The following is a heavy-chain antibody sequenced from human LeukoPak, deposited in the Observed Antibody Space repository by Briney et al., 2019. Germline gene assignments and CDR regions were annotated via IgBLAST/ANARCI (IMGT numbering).Heavy chain of an antibody. CDR3: ARETRIRYTDAFDI. CDR2: ISSSSSYI. Sequence: KPGGSLRLSCAASGFTFSSYSMNWVRQAPGKGLEWVSSISSSSSYIYYADSVKGRFTISRDNAKNSLYLQMNSLRAEDTAVYYCARETRIRYTDAFDIWGQGTMVTVSS. CDR1: GFTFSSYS. V-gene: IGHV3-21*01. D-gene: IGHD3-9*01. J-gene: IGHJ3*02.